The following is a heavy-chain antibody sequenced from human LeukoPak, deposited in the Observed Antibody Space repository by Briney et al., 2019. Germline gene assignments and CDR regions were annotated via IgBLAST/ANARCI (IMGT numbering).Heavy chain of an antibody. CDR1: GFTFSSYW. V-gene: IGHV3-74*01. D-gene: IGHD3-22*01. Sequence: GGSLRLSCAASGFTFSSYWMHWVRQAPGKGLVWVSRINSDGSSTSYADSVKGRFTISRDNAKNTLYLQMNSLRVEDMAFYYCAKGVVADPFYYYMDVWGKGTTVTVSS. J-gene: IGHJ6*03. CDR2: INSDGSST. CDR3: AKGVVADPFYYYMDV.